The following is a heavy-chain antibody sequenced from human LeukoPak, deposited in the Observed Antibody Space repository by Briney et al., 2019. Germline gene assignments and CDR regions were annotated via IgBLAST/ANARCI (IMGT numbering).Heavy chain of an antibody. D-gene: IGHD6-19*01. CDR3: ARDRAVAGNRGWFDP. J-gene: IGHJ5*02. CDR1: GGSFSGYY. CDR2: INHSGST. V-gene: IGHV4-34*01. Sequence: SETLSLTCAVYGGSFSGYYWSWIRQPLGKGLEWIGEINHSGSTNYNPSLKSRVTISVDTSKNQFSLKLSSVTAADTAVYYCARDRAVAGNRGWFDPWGQGTLVTVSS.